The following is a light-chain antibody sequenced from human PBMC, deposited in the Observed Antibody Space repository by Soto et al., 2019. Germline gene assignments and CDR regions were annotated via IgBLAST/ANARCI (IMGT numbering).Light chain of an antibody. Sequence: IVLIQSPATLSVSPGERATLSCRASQTLRRTYIAWYQQKPGQAPRVLIYGASKRATGIPDRFSGSGSGTDFSLTISRLEPEDFAVYYCHQYDNAPQTYGQGTKVDIK. V-gene: IGKV3-20*01. CDR1: QTLRRTY. CDR3: HQYDNAPQT. CDR2: GAS. J-gene: IGKJ2*01.